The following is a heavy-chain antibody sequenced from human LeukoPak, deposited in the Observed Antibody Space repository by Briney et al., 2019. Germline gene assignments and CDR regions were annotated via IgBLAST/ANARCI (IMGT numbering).Heavy chain of an antibody. D-gene: IGHD7-27*01. CDR3: ASLGTGIRAWDRQLDV. J-gene: IGHJ6*02. V-gene: IGHV5-10-1*01. CDR1: GYSFTSYW. CDR2: IDPSDSYT. Sequence: GESLKISCKGSGYSFTSYWISWVRQMPGKGLEWMGRIDPSDSYTNYSPSFQGHVTISADKSISTAYLQWSSLKASDTAMYYCASLGTGIRAWDRQLDVWGQGTTVTVSS.